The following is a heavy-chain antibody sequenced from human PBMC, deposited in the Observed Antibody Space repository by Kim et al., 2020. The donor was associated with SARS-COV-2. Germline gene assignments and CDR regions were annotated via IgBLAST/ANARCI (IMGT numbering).Heavy chain of an antibody. CDR3: ARDPLSSSWYSGAFDI. Sequence: SVKRRFTISRDNSKNTLYLQMNSLRAEDTAVYYCARDPLSSSWYSGAFDIWGQGTMVTVSS. D-gene: IGHD6-13*01. V-gene: IGHV3-30*01. J-gene: IGHJ3*02.